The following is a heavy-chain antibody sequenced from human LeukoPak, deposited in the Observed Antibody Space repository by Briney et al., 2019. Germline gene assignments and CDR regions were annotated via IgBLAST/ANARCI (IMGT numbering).Heavy chain of an antibody. CDR3: AKVGGWTVGATRFDY. Sequence: LPGGSLRLSCAASGFTFRNYAIHWVRQAPGKGLEWVAVVSYDGSYKDYADSVKGRFTISRDNSKNTLYLQMNSLRAEDTAVYYCAKVGGWTVGATRFDYWGQGTLVTVSS. D-gene: IGHD1-26*01. J-gene: IGHJ4*02. CDR2: VSYDGSYK. CDR1: GFTFRNYA. V-gene: IGHV3-30*04.